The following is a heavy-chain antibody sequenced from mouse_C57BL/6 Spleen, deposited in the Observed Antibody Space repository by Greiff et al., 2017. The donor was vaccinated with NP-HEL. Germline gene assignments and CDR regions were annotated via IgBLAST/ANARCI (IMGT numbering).Heavy chain of an antibody. Sequence: EVQVVESGGGLVKPGGSLKLSCAASGFTFSSYAMSWVRQTPEKRLEWVATISDGGSYTYYPDNVKGRFTIARENANNNLYLQMSHLKSEDTAMYYCARFSSPGWYFDVWGTGTTVTVSS. CDR3: ARFSSPGWYFDV. V-gene: IGHV5-4*01. J-gene: IGHJ1*03. CDR1: GFTFSSYA. CDR2: ISDGGSYT. D-gene: IGHD1-1*01.